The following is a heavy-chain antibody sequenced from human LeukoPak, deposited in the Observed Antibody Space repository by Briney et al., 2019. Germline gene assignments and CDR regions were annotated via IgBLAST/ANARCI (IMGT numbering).Heavy chain of an antibody. D-gene: IGHD3-10*01. Sequence: GGSLRLSCAASGFTFSSYAMSWVRQAPGKGLEWVSAISGSGGSTYYADSVEGRFTISRDNSKKKLSLQMNSLRAEDTAVYYCAKDTVWSGSGSYYDYWGQGTLVTVSS. J-gene: IGHJ4*02. V-gene: IGHV3-23*01. CDR1: GFTFSSYA. CDR3: AKDTVWSGSGSYYDY. CDR2: ISGSGGST.